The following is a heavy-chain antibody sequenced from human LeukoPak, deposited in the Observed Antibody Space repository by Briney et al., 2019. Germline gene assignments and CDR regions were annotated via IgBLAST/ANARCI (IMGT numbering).Heavy chain of an antibody. D-gene: IGHD4-11*01. CDR1: GYTFTSYD. J-gene: IGHJ5*02. CDR3: AREYSHYVLGTPANWFDP. Sequence: ASVKVSCKASGYTFTSYDINWVRQATGQGLEWMGWVNPNSGNTGYAQKFQGGVTITRNTSISTAYMELSSLRSEDTAVYYCAREYSHYVLGTPANWFDPWGQGTLVTVSS. V-gene: IGHV1-8*03. CDR2: VNPNSGNT.